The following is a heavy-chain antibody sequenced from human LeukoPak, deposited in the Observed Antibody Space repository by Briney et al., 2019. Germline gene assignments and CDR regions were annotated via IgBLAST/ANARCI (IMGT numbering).Heavy chain of an antibody. CDR3: ARGLN. V-gene: IGHV4-39*01. D-gene: IGHD3-16*01. CDR2: IYYSGST. CDR1: GGSISSSRYY. Sequence: SETLSLTCSVSGGSISSSRYYWGWIRQPPGKGLEWIGSIYYSGSTYYNPSLKSRVTTSVDTSKNQFSLKLSSVTAADTAVYYCARGLNWGQGTLVTVSS. J-gene: IGHJ4*02.